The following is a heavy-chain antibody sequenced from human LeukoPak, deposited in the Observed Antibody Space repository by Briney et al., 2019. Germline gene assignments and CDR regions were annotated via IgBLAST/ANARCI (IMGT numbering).Heavy chain of an antibody. D-gene: IGHD1-7*01. V-gene: IGHV4-34*01. CDR3: ARGRNFVSDFYFDV. CDR1: GVSLRGYY. CDR2: ISHEGDS. J-gene: IGHJ6*03. Sequence: PSQTLSLTCAVYGVSLRGYYWSWIRQSPEKGLDWIGEISHEGDSIYNPSLKSRLTLSVDMSKNQFSLNLRSVTAADTAVYYCARGRNFVSDFYFDVWGKGTTVIVSS.